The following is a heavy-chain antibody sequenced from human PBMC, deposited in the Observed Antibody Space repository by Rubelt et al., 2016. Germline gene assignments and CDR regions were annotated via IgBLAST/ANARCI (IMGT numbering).Heavy chain of an antibody. CDR2: IYAGGIT. CDR1: GFTFSNYA. CDR3: AREGLTSGDAFDI. J-gene: IGHJ3*02. V-gene: IGHV3-66*01. Sequence: QPGGSLRLSCAASGFTFSNYAMTWVRQAPGKGLEWVSIIYAGGITDYADSVKGRFTMSRDNSKNTLYLQMNNLRAEDTAVYYCAREGLTSGDAFDIWGQGTMVTVSS. D-gene: IGHD6-19*01.